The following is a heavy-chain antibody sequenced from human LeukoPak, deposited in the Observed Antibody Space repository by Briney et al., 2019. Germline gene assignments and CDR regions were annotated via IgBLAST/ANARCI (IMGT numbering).Heavy chain of an antibody. CDR3: ARGVSYYYDNSGHPGWYFDL. CDR2: IRTTGGT. V-gene: IGHV3-13*01. Sequence: GGSLRLSCAVSGFTFNYYDMHWVRQAPGKRLEWVSAIRTTGGTHYPDSVKGRFAMSREDAKNSVHLQMNTLRAGDTAVYYCARGVSYYYDNSGHPGWYFDLWGRGTLVTVSS. J-gene: IGHJ2*01. D-gene: IGHD3-22*01. CDR1: GFTFNYYD.